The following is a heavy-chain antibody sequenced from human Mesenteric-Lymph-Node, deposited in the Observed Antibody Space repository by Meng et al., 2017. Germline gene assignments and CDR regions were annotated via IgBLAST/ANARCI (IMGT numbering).Heavy chain of an antibody. CDR2: IYYSGST. Sequence: SETLSLTCTVSGGSISSSSYYWAWIRQPPGKGLEWIGNIYYSGSTYYNPSLKSRVTILVDTSNNQFSLKLSSVTAADTAVYYCARYEVLGAFDIWGQGTMVTVSS. CDR3: ARYEVLGAFDI. CDR1: GGSISSSSYY. D-gene: IGHD2-15*01. V-gene: IGHV4-39*07. J-gene: IGHJ3*02.